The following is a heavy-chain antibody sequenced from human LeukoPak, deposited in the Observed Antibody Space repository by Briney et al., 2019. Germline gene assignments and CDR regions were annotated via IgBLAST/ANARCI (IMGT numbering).Heavy chain of an antibody. CDR2: INPNSGGT. CDR1: GYTFTGYY. V-gene: IGHV1-2*02. Sequence: ASVKVSCKASGYTFTGYYMHWVRQAPGQGLEWMGWINPNSGGTNYAQKFQGRVTMTRDTSISTAYMELSRPRSDDTAVYYCARDLRGITMIKGGYWGQGTLVTVSS. D-gene: IGHD3-22*01. J-gene: IGHJ4*02. CDR3: ARDLRGITMIKGGY.